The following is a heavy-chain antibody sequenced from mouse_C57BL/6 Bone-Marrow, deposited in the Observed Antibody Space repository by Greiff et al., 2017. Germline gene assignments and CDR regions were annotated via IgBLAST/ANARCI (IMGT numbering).Heavy chain of an antibody. CDR3: ARNGYYDWYFDV. CDR2: IDPSASEH. CDR1: GYTFTSYW. J-gene: IGHJ1*03. Sequence: QVQLQQSGAELVRPGSSVKLSCTASGYTFTSYWMHWVKQRPIQGLEWIGNIDPSASEHHYYQKFKDKATLTVYKSSSTAYIQLISLTSEDSAVYYCARNGYYDWYFDVWGTGTTVTVSS. V-gene: IGHV1-52*01. D-gene: IGHD2-3*01.